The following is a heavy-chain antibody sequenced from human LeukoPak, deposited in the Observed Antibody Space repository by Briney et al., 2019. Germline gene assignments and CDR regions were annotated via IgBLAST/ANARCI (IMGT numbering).Heavy chain of an antibody. V-gene: IGHV3-23*01. J-gene: IGHJ4*02. D-gene: IGHD6-19*01. Sequence: GGSLRLSCAVSGLTFSNYAMSWVRQAPGKGLEWVSAISGSGGSTYYADSVKGRFTISRDNSKNTVYLQMNSLGAEDTAVYYCARYYSHTSDWSEGGLDQWGQGTLVTVSS. CDR1: GLTFSNYA. CDR2: ISGSGGST. CDR3: ARYYSHTSDWSEGGLDQ.